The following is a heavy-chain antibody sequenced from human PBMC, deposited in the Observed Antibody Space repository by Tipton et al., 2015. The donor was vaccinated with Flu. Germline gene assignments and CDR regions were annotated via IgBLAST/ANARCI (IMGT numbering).Heavy chain of an antibody. CDR1: GFSFTGYW. V-gene: IGHV3-74*01. CDR2: IRGDGGST. CDR3: ARVYSSNIGRAMDV. J-gene: IGHJ6*02. Sequence: SLRLSCAVSGFSFTGYWMHWVRQAPGRGPEWVARIRGDGGSTSYADFVKGRFTISRDNAKRTLYLQMSGLSVEDTAVYYCARVYSSNIGRAMDVWGQGTTVTVSS. D-gene: IGHD6-13*01.